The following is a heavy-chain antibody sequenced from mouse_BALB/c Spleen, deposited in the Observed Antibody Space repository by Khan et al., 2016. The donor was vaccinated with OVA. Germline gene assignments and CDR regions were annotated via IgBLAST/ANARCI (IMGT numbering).Heavy chain of an antibody. Sequence: QVQLQQSGAELAKPGASVKMSCTASGYTFTSYWMHWIKQRPGQGLEWIGYINPTSGYTDYNPKFKDKATLTADKSSSKASMQLSSLTSNDSSVYSGARDRIDYWGQGTALTVSS. CDR3: ARDRIDY. V-gene: IGHV1-7*01. J-gene: IGHJ2*01. CDR1: GYTFTSYW. CDR2: INPTSGYT.